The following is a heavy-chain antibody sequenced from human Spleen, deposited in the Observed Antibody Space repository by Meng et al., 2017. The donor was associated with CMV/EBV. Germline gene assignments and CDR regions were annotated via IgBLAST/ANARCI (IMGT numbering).Heavy chain of an antibody. V-gene: IGHV3-48*03. CDR2: ISSSGSTI. J-gene: IGHJ6*02. CDR3: ARDSKKQYYYYGMDV. Sequence: GESLKISCAASGFTFSSYEMNWVRQAPGKGLEWVSYISSSGSTIYYADSVKGRFTIARDNAKNALYLQMNSLRAEDTAVYYCARDSKKQYYYYGMDVWGQGTTVTVSS. D-gene: IGHD1/OR15-1a*01. CDR1: GFTFSSYE.